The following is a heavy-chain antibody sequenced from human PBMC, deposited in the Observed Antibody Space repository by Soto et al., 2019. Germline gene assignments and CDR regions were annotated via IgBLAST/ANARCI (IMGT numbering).Heavy chain of an antibody. CDR1: GGSISSGGYY. CDR2: IYYSGST. J-gene: IGHJ3*02. Sequence: TLSLTCTVSGGSISSGGYYWSWIRQHPGKGLEWIGYIYYSGSTYYNPSLKSRVTISVDTSRNQFSLKLSSVTAADTAVYYCARGERFLEWKGAFDIWGQGTMVTVSS. D-gene: IGHD3-3*01. V-gene: IGHV4-31*03. CDR3: ARGERFLEWKGAFDI.